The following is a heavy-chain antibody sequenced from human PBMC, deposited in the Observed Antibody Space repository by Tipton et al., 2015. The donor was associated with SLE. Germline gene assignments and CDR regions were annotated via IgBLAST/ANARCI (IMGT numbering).Heavy chain of an antibody. CDR1: GFTFSTYV. CDR3: AKGDYDYIWGTYRRGEAFDA. D-gene: IGHD3-16*02. J-gene: IGHJ3*01. Sequence: SLRLSCAASGFTFSTYVMHWVRQAPGKGLEWVASIWYDGSNKYYADSVKGRFTISRDNSMNTVDLQMNSLGAEDTAVYYCAKGDYDYIWGTYRRGEAFDAWGQGTMVTVST. V-gene: IGHV3-33*06. CDR2: IWYDGSNK.